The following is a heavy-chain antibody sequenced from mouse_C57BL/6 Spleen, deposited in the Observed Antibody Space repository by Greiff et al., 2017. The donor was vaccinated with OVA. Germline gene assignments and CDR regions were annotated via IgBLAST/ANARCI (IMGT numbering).Heavy chain of an antibody. Sequence: VQLQQSGPELVKPGASVKISCKASGYAFSSSWMTWVKQRPGKGLEWIGRIYPGDGDTNYNGKFKGKATLTADKSSSTAYMQLSSLTSEDSAVYVCARSYYSYAMGYWGQGTSVTVSS. CDR3: ARSYYSYAMGY. J-gene: IGHJ4*01. V-gene: IGHV1-82*01. CDR2: IYPGDGDT. CDR1: GYAFSSSW. D-gene: IGHD1-1*01.